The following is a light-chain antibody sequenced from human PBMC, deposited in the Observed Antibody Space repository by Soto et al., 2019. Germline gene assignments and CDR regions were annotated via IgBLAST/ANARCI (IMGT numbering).Light chain of an antibody. V-gene: IGLV1-44*01. Sequence: QSVLTQPPSASGTPGQRVTFSCAGSNSNIGSNNVYWYQQLPGTAPKLLIYKINQRPSGVPDRFSGSKSGTSASLAISGLQAEDESDYYCISYTSSSTWVFGGGTKLTVL. CDR2: KIN. CDR1: NSNIGSNN. J-gene: IGLJ3*02. CDR3: ISYTSSSTWV.